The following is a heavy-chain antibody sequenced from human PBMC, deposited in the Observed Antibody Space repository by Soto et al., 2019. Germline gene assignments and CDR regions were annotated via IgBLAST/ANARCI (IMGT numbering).Heavy chain of an antibody. V-gene: IGHV5-51*01. CDR1: GYSFTSYW. CDR3: ARRGYCSGGSCYREDYGMDV. D-gene: IGHD2-15*01. CDR2: IYPGDSDT. J-gene: IGHJ6*02. Sequence: GESLKISCKGSGYSFTSYWIGWVRQMPGKGLEWMGIIYPGDSDTRYSPSFQGQVTISADKSISTAYLQWSSLKASDTAMYYCARRGYCSGGSCYREDYGMDVWGQGTTVTVSS.